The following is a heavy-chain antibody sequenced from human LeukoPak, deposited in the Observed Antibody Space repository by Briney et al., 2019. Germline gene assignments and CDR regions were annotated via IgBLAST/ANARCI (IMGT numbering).Heavy chain of an antibody. CDR3: GRGGMGEYTGYDDF. V-gene: IGHV3-7*01. CDR1: EFTFGDYA. CDR2: IKHDGSED. Sequence: GGSLRLSCTASEFTFGDYAISWVRQAPGKGLEWVANIKHDGSEDHYVDSVRGRFTISRDNAKNSLFLQMNSLRAEDTAVYYCGRGGMGEYTGYDDFWGQGTLVTVSS. J-gene: IGHJ4*02. D-gene: IGHD5-12*01.